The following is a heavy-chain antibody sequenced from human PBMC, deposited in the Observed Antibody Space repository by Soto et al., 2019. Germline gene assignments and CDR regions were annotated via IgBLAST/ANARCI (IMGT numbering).Heavy chain of an antibody. D-gene: IGHD4-4*01. CDR2: IDYSGTA. Sequence: SETLSLTCTVSYGSISVSNVFWGWVRQPPGKGLEWIGNIDYSGTAYFNPSPGTRVTFPVDTSKNQFSLTLYSVTAADTAVYYCARTTGRHLDFWGQGILVTV. V-gene: IGHV4-39*01. J-gene: IGHJ4*02. CDR1: YGSISVSNVF. CDR3: ARTTGRHLDF.